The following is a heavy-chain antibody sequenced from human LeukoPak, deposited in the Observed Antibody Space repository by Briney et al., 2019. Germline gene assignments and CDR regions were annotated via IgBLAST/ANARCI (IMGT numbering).Heavy chain of an antibody. Sequence: SETLSLTCTVSGGSISSYYWSWIRQPPGKGLEWIGYIYYSGSTNYNPSLKSRVTISVDTSKNQFSLKLSSVTAADTAVYYCARVNYDFWSGREEYYFDYWGQGTLVTVSS. CDR1: GGSISSYY. J-gene: IGHJ4*02. V-gene: IGHV4-59*01. CDR2: IYYSGST. D-gene: IGHD3-3*01. CDR3: ARVNYDFWSGREEYYFDY.